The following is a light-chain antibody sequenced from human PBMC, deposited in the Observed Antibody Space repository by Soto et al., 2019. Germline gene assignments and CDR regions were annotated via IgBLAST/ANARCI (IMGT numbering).Light chain of an antibody. CDR1: RSDVGGYNY. CDR3: FSYSTSRARI. Sequence: QSALTQPASVSGSPGQWITFSCTGTRSDVGGYNYVSWYKQKPGKAPKLVIYDVSHRPSGVSDRFFGSKSGNTASLIISGLQAEDEADYYCFSYSTSRARIFGGGTKVTVL. J-gene: IGLJ2*01. CDR2: DVS. V-gene: IGLV2-14*01.